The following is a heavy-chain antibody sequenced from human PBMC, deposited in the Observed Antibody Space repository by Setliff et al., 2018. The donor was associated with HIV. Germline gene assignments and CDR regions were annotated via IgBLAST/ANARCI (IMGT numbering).Heavy chain of an antibody. Sequence: SETLSLTCAVSGYSISSGYYWGWIRQPPGKGLEWIGSIHHSGSTYYNPSLKSRVTISIDTSKNQFSLKLSSVTAADTAVYYCARMYSGNDWSPAGARTRYFDYWGQGTPVTVSS. J-gene: IGHJ4*02. CDR2: IHHSGST. CDR3: ARMYSGNDWSPAGARTRYFDY. D-gene: IGHD5-12*01. V-gene: IGHV4-38-2*01. CDR1: GYSISSGYY.